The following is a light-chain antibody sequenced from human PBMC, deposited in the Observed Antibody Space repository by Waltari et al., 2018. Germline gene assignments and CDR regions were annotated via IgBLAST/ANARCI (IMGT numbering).Light chain of an antibody. CDR1: PILAFSDGKTY. CDR3: MEGAQWYT. V-gene: IGKV2-30*01. J-gene: IGKJ2*01. CDR2: KVY. Sequence: DVVLTQSPLSLSVTLGQSASVSCSSSPILAFSDGKTYLNWFHQRPGQSPRGLIYKVYNRESGVPDRISGSGSGTDFALKISRVEAEDVGVYYCMEGAQWYTFGQGTKLEIK.